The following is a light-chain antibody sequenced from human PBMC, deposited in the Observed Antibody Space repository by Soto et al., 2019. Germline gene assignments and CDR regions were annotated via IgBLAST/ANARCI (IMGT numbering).Light chain of an antibody. CDR3: QQYGSSAPIT. CDR2: GAT. CDR1: QSVSSS. J-gene: IGKJ5*01. V-gene: IGKV3-20*01. Sequence: EIVLTQSPGTLSLSPGERATLSCRASQSVSSSLAWYPQKPCQAPRLLVYGATRRATGIPDRFSGSGSGTDFTPTISRLEPEDFALYYCQQYGSSAPITFGQGTRLEIK.